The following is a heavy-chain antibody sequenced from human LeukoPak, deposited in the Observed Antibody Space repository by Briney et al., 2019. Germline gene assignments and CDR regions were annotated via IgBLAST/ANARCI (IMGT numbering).Heavy chain of an antibody. CDR2: IIPIFGTA. CDR1: GATFSSYA. CDR3: ARAYRGYYDSSGYYFGY. V-gene: IGHV1-69*13. Sequence: ASVKVSCKASGATFSSYAISWVRQAPGQGLEWVGGIIPIFGTANYAQKFQGRVTITADESTSTAYMELSSLRSEDTAVYYCARAYRGYYDSSGYYFGYWGQGTLVTVSS. J-gene: IGHJ4*02. D-gene: IGHD3-22*01.